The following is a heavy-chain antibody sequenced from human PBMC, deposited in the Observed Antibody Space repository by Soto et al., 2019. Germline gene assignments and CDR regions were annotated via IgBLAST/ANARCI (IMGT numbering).Heavy chain of an antibody. CDR2: IYPDDSDS. D-gene: IGHD4-17*01. CDR1: GYKFTTYW. Sequence: ESLKISCKGSGYKFTTYWIGWVRQMPGKGLEWMAIIYPDDSDSRYSPSFQGQVTISADKSISTAYLQWSSLKASDTAIYYCVATYGDYLDYWGQGTLVTVSS. V-gene: IGHV5-51*01. J-gene: IGHJ4*02. CDR3: VATYGDYLDY.